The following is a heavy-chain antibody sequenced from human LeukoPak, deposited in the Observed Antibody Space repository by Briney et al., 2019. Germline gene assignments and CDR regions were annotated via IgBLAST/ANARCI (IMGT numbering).Heavy chain of an antibody. J-gene: IGHJ5*02. D-gene: IGHD6-19*01. Sequence: PSETLSLTCTVSGGSISSYYWSWIRQPAGKGLEWIGRIYTSGSTNYNPSLKSRVTMSVDTSKNQFSLKLSSVTAADTAVYYCARDRVAVAGNWFDPWGQGTLVTVSS. CDR1: GGSISSYY. V-gene: IGHV4-4*07. CDR3: ARDRVAVAGNWFDP. CDR2: IYTSGST.